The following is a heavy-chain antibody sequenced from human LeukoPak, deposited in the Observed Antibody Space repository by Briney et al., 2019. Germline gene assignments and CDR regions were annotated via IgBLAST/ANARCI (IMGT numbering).Heavy chain of an antibody. CDR2: IYYSGST. CDR3: AREGRYYYDSSGYPDYGMDV. J-gene: IGHJ6*02. Sequence: PSETLSLTCTVSGGSISSGGYYWSWIRRHPGKGLEWIGYIYYSGSTYYNPSLKSRVTISVDTSKNQFSLKLSSVTAADTAVYYCAREGRYYYDSSGYPDYGMDVWGQGTAVTVSS. D-gene: IGHD3-22*01. V-gene: IGHV4-31*03. CDR1: GGSISSGGYY.